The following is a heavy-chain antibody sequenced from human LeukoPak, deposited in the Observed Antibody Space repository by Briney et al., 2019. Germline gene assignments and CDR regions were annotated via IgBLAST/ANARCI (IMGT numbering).Heavy chain of an antibody. CDR2: IYYSGST. CDR3: ARDPGVAAGTRDYYYYGMDV. D-gene: IGHD6-13*01. J-gene: IGHJ6*02. V-gene: IGHV4-59*12. CDR1: GGSISSYY. Sequence: SETLSLTCTVSGGSISSYYWSWIRQPPGKGLEWIGYIYYSGSTNYNPSLKSRVTISVDTSKNQFSLKLSSVTAADTAVYYCARDPGVAAGTRDYYYYGMDVWGQGTTVTVSS.